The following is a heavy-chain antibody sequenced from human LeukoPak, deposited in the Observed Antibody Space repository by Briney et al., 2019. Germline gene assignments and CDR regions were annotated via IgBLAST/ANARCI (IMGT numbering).Heavy chain of an antibody. J-gene: IGHJ4*02. CDR3: ARGGYDY. Sequence: SETLSLTCAVYGGSFSGYYWSWIRQPPGKGLEWIGEINHSGSTNYNPSLKSRVTISVDTSKNQFSLKLSSVTAADTAVYYCARGGYDYWGQGTLVTVSS. V-gene: IGHV4-34*01. CDR1: GGSFSGYY. CDR2: INHSGST. D-gene: IGHD3-22*01.